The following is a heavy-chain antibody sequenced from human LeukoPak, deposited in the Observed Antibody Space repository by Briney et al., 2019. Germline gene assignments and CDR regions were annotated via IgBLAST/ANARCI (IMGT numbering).Heavy chain of an antibody. CDR2: IYHSGST. CDR3: ARFPQRRYFDY. Sequence: SETLSLTCTVSGYSISSGYYWGWIRQPPGKGLEWIGSIYHSGSTYYNPSLKSRVTISVDTPKNQFSLKLSSVTAADTAVYYCARFPQRRYFDYWGQGTLVTVSS. CDR1: GYSISSGYY. V-gene: IGHV4-38-2*02. J-gene: IGHJ4*02. D-gene: IGHD5-18*01.